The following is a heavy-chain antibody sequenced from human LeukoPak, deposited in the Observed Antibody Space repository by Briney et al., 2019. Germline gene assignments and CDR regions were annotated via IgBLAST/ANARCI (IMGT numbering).Heavy chain of an antibody. Sequence: GGSLRLSCAASGFTFSSYSMSWVRQAPGKGLECVSSIRSSSSYIYYADSVKGRFTISRDNAKNSLYLQMNSLRAEDTAVYYCARESCYGSGSYYIWAFDYWGQGTLVTVSS. CDR1: GFTFSSYS. J-gene: IGHJ4*02. CDR3: ARESCYGSGSYYIWAFDY. D-gene: IGHD3-10*01. V-gene: IGHV3-21*01. CDR2: IRSSSSYI.